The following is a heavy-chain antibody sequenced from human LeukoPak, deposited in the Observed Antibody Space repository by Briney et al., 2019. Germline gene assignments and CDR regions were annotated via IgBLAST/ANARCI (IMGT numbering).Heavy chain of an antibody. D-gene: IGHD3-16*01. CDR1: GFTFSDHY. CDR2: ITKSGSTM. J-gene: IGHJ6*04. Sequence: GGSLRLSCAASGFTFSDHYMTWLRQAPGKGLEWVAYITKSGSTMSYADSVKGRFTISRDNAKNSLYLQMNSLRAEDTAVFYCARGHWGLDVWGRGTTVTVSS. V-gene: IGHV3-11*04. CDR3: ARGHWGLDV.